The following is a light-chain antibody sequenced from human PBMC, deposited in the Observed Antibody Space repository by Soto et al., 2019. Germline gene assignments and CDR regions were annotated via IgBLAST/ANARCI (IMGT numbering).Light chain of an antibody. J-gene: IGLJ1*01. Sequence: CXXXSSDVGGYNYVSWYQQHPGKAPKLMIYDVSNRPSGVSNRFSGSKSGNTASLTISGLQAEDEADYYCSSYTSSYVFGTGTKVTVL. CDR1: SSDVGGYNY. V-gene: IGLV2-14*04. CDR3: SSYTSSYV. CDR2: DVS.